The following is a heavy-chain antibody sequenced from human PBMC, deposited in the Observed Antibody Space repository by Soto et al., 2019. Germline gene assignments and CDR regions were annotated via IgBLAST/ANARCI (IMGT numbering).Heavy chain of an antibody. D-gene: IGHD5-12*01. CDR2: IIPLFGTA. CDR3: ARDRSMDGYNSRSFDY. Sequence: QVQLVQSGAEVKKPGSSVKVSCKASGGTFSSFGFNWVRQAPGQGLEWMGGIIPLFGTANYAEKFQGRVTISADEGTSTASMELIGLRSEYTAIYCCARDRSMDGYNSRSFDYWGQGPLVTVS. CDR1: GGTFSSFG. V-gene: IGHV1-69*01. J-gene: IGHJ4*02.